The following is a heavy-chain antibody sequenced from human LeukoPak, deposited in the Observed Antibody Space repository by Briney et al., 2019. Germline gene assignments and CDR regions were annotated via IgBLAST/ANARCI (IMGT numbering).Heavy chain of an antibody. V-gene: IGHV1-2*02. D-gene: IGHD1-26*01. CDR1: GYTFTSYG. CDR2: INPNSGGT. Sequence: ASVKVSCKASGYTFTSYGISWVRQAPGQGLEWMGWINPNSGGTNYAQKFQGRVTMTRDTSISTAYMELSRLRSDDTAVYYCARDRIGGSLPFDYWGQGTLVTVSS. CDR3: ARDRIGGSLPFDY. J-gene: IGHJ4*02.